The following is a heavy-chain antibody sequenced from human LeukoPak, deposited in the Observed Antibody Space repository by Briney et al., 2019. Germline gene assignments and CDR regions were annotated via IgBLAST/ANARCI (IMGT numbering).Heavy chain of an antibody. CDR2: IYYTGST. J-gene: IGHJ4*02. D-gene: IGHD4-23*01. CDR3: ARFYGGNPSLDY. Sequence: PSETLSLTCTVSGGSITSAGYYWTWIRQHPGKGLEWIGYIYYTGSTRNNPSLKSRVTISVDTSKNQFSLKLSSVTAADTAVYYCARFYGGNPSLDYWGQGTLVTVSS. V-gene: IGHV4-31*03. CDR1: GGSITSAGYY.